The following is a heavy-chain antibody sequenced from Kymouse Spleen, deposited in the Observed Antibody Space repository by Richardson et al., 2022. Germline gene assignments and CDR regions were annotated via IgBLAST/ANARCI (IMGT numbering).Heavy chain of an antibody. D-gene: IGHD3-10*01. J-gene: IGHJ4*02. Sequence: AASGFTFSSYAMSWVRQAPGKGLEWVSAISGSGGSTYYADSVKGRFTISRDNSKNTLYLQMNSLRAEDTAVYYCAKLYYYGSGSYHFDYWGQGTLVTVSS. CDR1: GFTFSSYA. CDR2: ISGSGGST. CDR3: AKLYYYGSGSYHFDY. V-gene: IGHV3-23*04.